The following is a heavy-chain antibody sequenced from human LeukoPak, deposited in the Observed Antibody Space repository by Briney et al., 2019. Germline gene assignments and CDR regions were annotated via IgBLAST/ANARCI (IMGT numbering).Heavy chain of an antibody. D-gene: IGHD5-24*01. Sequence: PGGSLRLSCVASGFTFSSYAMSWVRQAPGKGLEWVSVIVGGGGTTYYADSVKGRFTISRDNSKNTLYLQMNSLRAEDTAVYYCAKDLDDVGRGGWLNIDYWGQGTLVTVSS. CDR1: GFTFSSYA. CDR3: AKDLDDVGRGGWLNIDY. V-gene: IGHV3-23*01. CDR2: IVGGGGTT. J-gene: IGHJ4*02.